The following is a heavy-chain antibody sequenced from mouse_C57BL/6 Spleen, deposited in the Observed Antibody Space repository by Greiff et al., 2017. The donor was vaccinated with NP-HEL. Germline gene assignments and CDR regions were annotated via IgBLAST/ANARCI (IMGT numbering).Heavy chain of an antibody. CDR3: ARGGSSLYYAMDY. V-gene: IGHV1-64*01. Sequence: QVHVKQPGAELVKPGASVKLSCKASGYTFTSYWMHWVKQRPGQGLEWIGMIHPNSGSTNYNEKFKSKATLTVDKSSSTAYMQLSSLTSEDSAVYYCARGGSSLYYAMDYWGQGTSVTVSS. J-gene: IGHJ4*01. CDR2: IHPNSGST. CDR1: GYTFTSYW. D-gene: IGHD1-1*01.